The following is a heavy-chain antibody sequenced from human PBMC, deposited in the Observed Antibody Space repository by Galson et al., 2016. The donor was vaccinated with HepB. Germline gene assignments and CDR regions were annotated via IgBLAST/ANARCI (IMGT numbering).Heavy chain of an antibody. Sequence: SLRLSCAASGFTFSSYGMHWVRQAPGEGLEWVSYIGSRSSPIHYADSVKGRFTISRDNAKNSLYLQMNSLRDEDTAVYYCARVDEGYYYLIDYWGQGTLVTVSS. V-gene: IGHV3-48*02. D-gene: IGHD3-22*01. CDR3: ARVDEGYYYLIDY. CDR1: GFTFSSYG. J-gene: IGHJ4*02. CDR2: IGSRSSPI.